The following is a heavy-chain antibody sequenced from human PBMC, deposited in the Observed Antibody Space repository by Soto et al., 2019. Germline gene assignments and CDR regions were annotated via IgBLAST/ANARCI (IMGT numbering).Heavy chain of an antibody. CDR2: IYYSGST. J-gene: IGHJ6*02. V-gene: IGHV4-39*01. D-gene: IGHD5-18*01. CDR1: VCCIGSSTDS. Sequence: SETLSLTGTASVCCIGSSTDSWGGIRQPTGKGLVWIGSIYYSGSTYYNPSLKSRVTISVDTTKNQFSLKLSSVTAADTAVYYCACIFSGGYGYGFYYYGMDVWGQGTTVT. CDR3: ACIFSGGYGYGFYYYGMDV.